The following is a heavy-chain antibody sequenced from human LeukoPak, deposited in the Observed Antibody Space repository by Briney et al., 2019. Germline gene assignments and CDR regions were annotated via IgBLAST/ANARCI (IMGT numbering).Heavy chain of an antibody. D-gene: IGHD3-9*01. V-gene: IGHV3-23*01. CDR1: EFTFSSYA. Sequence: GGSLRLSCAASEFTFSSYAISWVRQAPGKGLEWVSAISGSGGRTYYAESVKGRFTISRDNSKNTLYLQMNSLRAEDTAVYYCAKAKRYFDWLLFIPFDYWGQGTLVTVSS. J-gene: IGHJ4*02. CDR2: ISGSGGRT. CDR3: AKAKRYFDWLLFIPFDY.